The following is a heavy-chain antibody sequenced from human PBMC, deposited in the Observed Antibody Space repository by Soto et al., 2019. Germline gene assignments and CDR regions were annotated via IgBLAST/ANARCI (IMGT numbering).Heavy chain of an antibody. J-gene: IGHJ4*02. V-gene: IGHV3-30*18. CDR1: GFTFSSYG. Sequence: QVQLVESGGGVVQPGRSLRLSCAASGFTFSSYGMHWVRQAPGKGLEWVAVISYDGSNKYYADSVKGRFTISRDNSKNPLYLQMTSLGAEDTAVYYCAKGGDSSGYYFDYWGQGTLVTVSS. CDR2: ISYDGSNK. D-gene: IGHD3-22*01. CDR3: AKGGDSSGYYFDY.